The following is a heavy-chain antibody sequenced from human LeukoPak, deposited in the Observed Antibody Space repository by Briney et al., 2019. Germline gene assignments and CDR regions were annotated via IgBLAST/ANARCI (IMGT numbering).Heavy chain of an antibody. CDR3: AKDYYYDSSGKNDYFDY. CDR2: ISWNSGSI. J-gene: IGHJ4*02. V-gene: IGHV3-9*01. CDR1: GFTFDDYA. D-gene: IGHD3-22*01. Sequence: PGGSLRLSCAASGFTFDDYAMHWVRQAPGKGLEWVSGISWNSGSIGYADSVKGRFTISRDNAKNSLYLQMNSLRAEDTALYYCAKDYYYDSSGKNDYFDYWGQGTLVTVSS.